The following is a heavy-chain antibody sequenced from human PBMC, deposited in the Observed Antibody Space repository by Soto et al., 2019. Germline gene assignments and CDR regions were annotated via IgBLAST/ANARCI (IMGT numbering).Heavy chain of an antibody. CDR1: GVSFSGYY. J-gene: IGHJ4*02. V-gene: IGHV4-34*01. CDR2: INHSGST. Sequence: ETLALACAVYGVSFSGYYWSWIRQPPGKGLEWIGEINHSGSTNYNPSLKSRVTISVDTSKNQFSLKLSSVTAADAAVYYRERGSTMLTYYFDYWGQGTLVTVS. D-gene: IGHD2-2*01. CDR3: ERGSTMLTYYFDY.